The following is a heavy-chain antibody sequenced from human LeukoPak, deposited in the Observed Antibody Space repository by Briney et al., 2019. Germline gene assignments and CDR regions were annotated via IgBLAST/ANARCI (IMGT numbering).Heavy chain of an antibody. V-gene: IGHV3-23*01. D-gene: IGHD2-2*01. CDR3: AHGSMYQLDY. CDR1: GFTFSSHG. Sequence: PGGSLRLSCAASGFTFSSHGMSWVRQAPGKGLEWVSGIVGGAGGTYYADSVKGRFTISRDNSKNTLYLQMHSLRAEDTAVYYCAHGSMYQLDYWGQGTLVTVSS. J-gene: IGHJ4*02. CDR2: IVGGAGGT.